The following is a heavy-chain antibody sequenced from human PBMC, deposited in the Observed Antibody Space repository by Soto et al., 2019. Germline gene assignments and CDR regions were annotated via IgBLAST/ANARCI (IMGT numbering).Heavy chain of an antibody. Sequence: EVHLVESGGGLVQPGGSLRLSCAGSGFTFSNHWMNWVRQAPGKGLEWVANIKADGSEKYYVDSMKGRFTISRDNAKNSLYLQMNSLRAEDTAVYYCPRARGVDSWGQGTLVTVSS. V-gene: IGHV3-7*03. CDR3: PRARGVDS. J-gene: IGHJ5*01. CDR1: GFTFSNHW. D-gene: IGHD3-16*01. CDR2: IKADGSEK.